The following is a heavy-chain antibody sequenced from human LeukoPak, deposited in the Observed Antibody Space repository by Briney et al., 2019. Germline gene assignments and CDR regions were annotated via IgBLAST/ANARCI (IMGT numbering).Heavy chain of an antibody. V-gene: IGHV3-23*01. CDR3: ATRGLRLDY. CDR2: ISGSASST. Sequence: GGSLRLSCAASGFTFSSYAMNWVRQAPGKGLEWVSAISGSASSTYYADSVKGRFTISRDNSKNTLYLQMNSLGAEDTAVYYCATRGLRLDYWGQGTLVTVSS. CDR1: GFTFSSYA. D-gene: IGHD4-17*01. J-gene: IGHJ4*02.